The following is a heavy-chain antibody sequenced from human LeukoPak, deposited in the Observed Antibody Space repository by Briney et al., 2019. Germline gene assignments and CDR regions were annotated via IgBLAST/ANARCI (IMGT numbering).Heavy chain of an antibody. V-gene: IGHV1-69*01. J-gene: IGHJ5*02. CDR2: IIPIFGTA. Sequence: SVKVSCKASGGTFSSYAISWVRQAPGQGLEWMGGIIPIFGTANYAQKFQGRVTITADESTSTAYMELSSLRSEDTAVYYCARESYRVVPKGGNWFDPWGQGTLVTVSS. CDR1: GGTFSSYA. D-gene: IGHD5-12*01. CDR3: ARESYRVVPKGGNWFDP.